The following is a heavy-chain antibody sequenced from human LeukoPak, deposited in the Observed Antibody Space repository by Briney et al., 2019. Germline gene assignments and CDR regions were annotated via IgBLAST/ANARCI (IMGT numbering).Heavy chain of an antibody. V-gene: IGHV3-13*01. Sequence: PGGSLRLSCAASGFTFSRYDMHWVRQAPGKGLEWVSTITTTGDTYYAGSVKGRFTISRENAKNSLDLLMKSLRAGDTAVYYCAREACSGGSCYLLDYWGQGALVTVSS. CDR1: GFTFSRYD. D-gene: IGHD2-15*01. CDR2: ITTTGDT. J-gene: IGHJ4*02. CDR3: AREACSGGSCYLLDY.